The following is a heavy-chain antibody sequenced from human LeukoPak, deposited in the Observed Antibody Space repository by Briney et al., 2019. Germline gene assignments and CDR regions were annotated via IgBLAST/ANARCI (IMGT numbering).Heavy chain of an antibody. J-gene: IGHJ4*02. CDR1: GFTFNNYA. Sequence: GGSLRVSCTASGFTFNNYAMAWVRQAPRKGLEWVSAITGSGAYTDYADSVKGRFTISRDNSKNTIYLQMNSLRAEDTAVYYCAKRSSTSSGYFDLWGRGTLVTVSS. CDR3: AKRSSTSSGYFDL. V-gene: IGHV3-23*01. D-gene: IGHD3-22*01. CDR2: ITGSGAYT.